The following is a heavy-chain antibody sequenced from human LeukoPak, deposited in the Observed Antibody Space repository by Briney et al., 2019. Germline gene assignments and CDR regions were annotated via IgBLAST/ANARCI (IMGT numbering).Heavy chain of an antibody. CDR2: IIPIFGTA. CDR1: GGTFSSYA. CDR3: ARGDRYSSSWYVDY. J-gene: IGHJ4*02. V-gene: IGHV1-69*13. Sequence: GASVKVSCKASGGTFSSYAISWVRQAPGQGLEWMGGIIPIFGTANYAQKFQGRVTTTADESTSTAYMELSSLRSEDTAVYYCARGDRYSSSWYVDYWGQGTLVTVSS. D-gene: IGHD6-13*01.